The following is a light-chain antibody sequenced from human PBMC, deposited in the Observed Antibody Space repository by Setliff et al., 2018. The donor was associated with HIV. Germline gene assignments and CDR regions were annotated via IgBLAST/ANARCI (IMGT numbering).Light chain of an antibody. CDR3: APWDDSLNGVV. CDR1: NSNIGINT. CDR2: SND. V-gene: IGLV1-44*01. Sequence: QSVLTQPPSASGTPGQGVTISCSGSNSNIGINTVNWYQQLPGTAPKLLIYSNDQRPSGVPDRFSGSKSGTSASLAISGLQSEDEADYYCAPWDDSLNGVVFGGGTK. J-gene: IGLJ2*01.